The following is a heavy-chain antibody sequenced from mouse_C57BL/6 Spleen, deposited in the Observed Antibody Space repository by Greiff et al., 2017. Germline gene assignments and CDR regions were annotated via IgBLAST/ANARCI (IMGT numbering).Heavy chain of an antibody. CDR2: IYPGDGDT. V-gene: IGHV1-82*01. Sequence: QVQLQESGPELVKPGASVKISCKASGYAFSSSWMNWVKQRPGKGLEWIGRIYPGDGDTNYNGKFKGKATLTADKSSSTAYMQLSSLTSEDSAVYFCARKDCNDSDHDSFAYWGQGTLVTVSA. D-gene: IGHD2-4*01. CDR3: ARKDCNDSDHDSFAY. J-gene: IGHJ3*01. CDR1: GYAFSSSW.